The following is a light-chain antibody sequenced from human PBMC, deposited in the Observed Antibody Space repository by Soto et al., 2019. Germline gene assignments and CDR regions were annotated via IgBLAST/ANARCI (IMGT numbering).Light chain of an antibody. CDR3: LQTYNPPLT. CDR1: QNVASY. Sequence: DIQMTQSPSSLSASVGDKVTITCRASQNVASYLNWYQQKLGTAPKVLIYATSTLKTGVPSRFSGSGSVTEFILTITSLQPEDFATYYCLQTYNPPLTFGGGTKVEIK. J-gene: IGKJ4*01. CDR2: ATS. V-gene: IGKV1-39*01.